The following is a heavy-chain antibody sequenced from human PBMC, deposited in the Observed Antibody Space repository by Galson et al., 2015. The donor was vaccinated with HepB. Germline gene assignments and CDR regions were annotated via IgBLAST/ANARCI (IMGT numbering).Heavy chain of an antibody. J-gene: IGHJ5*02. Sequence: SLRLSCAASGFSFSTDGMHWVRQAPGKGLEWVAIISYDGSNKYYADSVKGRFTISRDNSKNTLYLQMDSLRVEDTAVYYCAKPGYCSGVGCLNWFDPWGQGTLVTVSS. D-gene: IGHD2-15*01. CDR1: GFSFSTDG. V-gene: IGHV3-30*18. CDR3: AKPGYCSGVGCLNWFDP. CDR2: ISYDGSNK.